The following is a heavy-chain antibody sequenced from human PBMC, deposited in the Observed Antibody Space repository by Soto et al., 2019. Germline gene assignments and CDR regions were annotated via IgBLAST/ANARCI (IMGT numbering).Heavy chain of an antibody. CDR2: INVGNGNT. V-gene: IGHV1-3*01. Sequence: QVQFVQYGTEVKKPGASVKVSCKTPGYTFTRYHIHWVRQAPGQRLEWMGWINVGNGNTRYSQKFQGRLTLTRDTPGNNAYLELNSLISEDTAVYYCATPQDYDGCLDSWGQGTLVTVSS. CDR1: GYTFTRYH. D-gene: IGHD3-22*01. CDR3: ATPQDYDGCLDS. J-gene: IGHJ4*02.